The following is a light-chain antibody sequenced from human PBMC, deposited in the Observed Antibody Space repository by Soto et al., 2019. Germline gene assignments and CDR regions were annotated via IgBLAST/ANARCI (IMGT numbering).Light chain of an antibody. CDR2: AVS. CDR3: SSYTSISTLVV. J-gene: IGLJ2*01. Sequence: QSALTQPASVSGSPGQSITFSCTGTSSDVGTYNYVSWYQQHPGKAPKLMIYAVSNRPSGVSNRFSGSKSGNTASLSISELQAEDEADYYCSSYTSISTLVVFGGGTKVTVL. CDR1: SSDVGTYNY. V-gene: IGLV2-14*01.